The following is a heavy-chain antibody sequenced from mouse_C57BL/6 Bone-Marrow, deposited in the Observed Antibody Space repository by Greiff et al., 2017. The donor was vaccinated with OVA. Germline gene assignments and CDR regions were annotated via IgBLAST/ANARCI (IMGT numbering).Heavy chain of an antibody. CDR1: GYTFTSYW. Sequence: VQLQQSGAELVKPGASVKLSCKASGYTFTSYWMHWVKQRPGQGLEWIGNINPSNGGTNYNEKFKSKATLTVDKSSSTAYMQLSSLTSEDSAVYYCARPGYYGSPFAYWGQGTLVTVSA. CDR3: ARPGYYGSPFAY. V-gene: IGHV1-53*01. D-gene: IGHD1-1*01. CDR2: INPSNGGT. J-gene: IGHJ3*01.